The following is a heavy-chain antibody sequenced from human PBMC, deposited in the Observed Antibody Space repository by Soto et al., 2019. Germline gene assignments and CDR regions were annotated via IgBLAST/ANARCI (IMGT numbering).Heavy chain of an antibody. D-gene: IGHD2-15*01. CDR2: INHSGST. CDR1: GGSFSGYY. J-gene: IGHJ5*02. CDR3: ARNGYPKEYWSGGSYYRPNWFDP. V-gene: IGHV4-34*01. Sequence: QVQLPQWRAGLLKPSETLSLTCAVYGGSFSGYYWSWIRQRPGKGLEWIGEINHSGSTNYNPSLKSRVTISVDTSKMQFSLKLSSVTAADTAVYYCARNGYPKEYWSGGSYYRPNWFDPWGQGTLVAVSS.